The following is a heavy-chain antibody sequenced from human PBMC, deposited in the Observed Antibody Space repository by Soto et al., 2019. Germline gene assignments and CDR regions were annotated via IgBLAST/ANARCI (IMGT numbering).Heavy chain of an antibody. CDR1: GFTFSSYS. Sequence: EEHLAESGGGLVKPGGSLRLSCAASGFTFSSYSMNWVRQAPGKGLEWVSSISSSSAYIYYAGSVKGRFTISRDNAKNSLSLQMSSLIAEDTAVYYCARSGYRITNDLWGQGTLVTVSS. D-gene: IGHD2-15*01. J-gene: IGHJ5*02. CDR2: ISSSSAYI. CDR3: ARSGYRITNDL. V-gene: IGHV3-21*01.